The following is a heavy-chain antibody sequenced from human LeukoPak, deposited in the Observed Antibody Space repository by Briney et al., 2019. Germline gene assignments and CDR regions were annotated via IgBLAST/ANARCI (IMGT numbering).Heavy chain of an antibody. CDR1: GGSISSSSYY. Sequence: PSETLSLTCTVSGGSISSSSYYWGWIRQPPGKGLEWIGYIYYSGSTNYNPSLKSRVTISVDTSKNQFSLKLSSVTAADTAVYYCARGLHDYGILDYWGQGTLVTVSS. D-gene: IGHD4-17*01. V-gene: IGHV4-61*05. CDR3: ARGLHDYGILDY. CDR2: IYYSGST. J-gene: IGHJ4*02.